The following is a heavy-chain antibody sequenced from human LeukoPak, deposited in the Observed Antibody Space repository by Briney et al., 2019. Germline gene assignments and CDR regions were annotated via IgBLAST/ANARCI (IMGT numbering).Heavy chain of an antibody. Sequence: GGSLRLSCAASGFTVSSNYMSWVRQAPGTGLEWVSVIYSGGSTYYADSVKGRFTISRDNSKNTLYLQMNSLRAEDTAVYYCARDPSRRGDAFDIWGQGTMVTVSS. J-gene: IGHJ3*02. CDR1: GFTVSSNY. V-gene: IGHV3-66*02. CDR3: ARDPSRRGDAFDI. CDR2: IYSGGST.